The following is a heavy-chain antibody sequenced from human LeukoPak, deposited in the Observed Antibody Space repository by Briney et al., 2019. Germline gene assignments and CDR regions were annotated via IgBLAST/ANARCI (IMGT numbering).Heavy chain of an antibody. CDR1: GGTFSSYA. D-gene: IGHD4-11*01. J-gene: IGHJ4*02. V-gene: IGHV1-69*13. CDR3: ARANHDDYINYFDY. Sequence: ASVKVSCKASGGTFSSYAISWVRQAPGQGLEWMGGIIPIFGTANYAQKFQGRVTITADESTSTAYMELSSLRSEDTAVYYCARANHDDYINYFDYWGQGTLVTVSS. CDR2: IIPIFGTA.